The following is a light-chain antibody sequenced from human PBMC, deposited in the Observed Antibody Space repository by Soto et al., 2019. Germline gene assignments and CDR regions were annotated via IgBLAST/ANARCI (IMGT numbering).Light chain of an antibody. CDR1: QSISSY. Sequence: DLQMPQSPSSLSASVGDRVTITCRASQSISSYLNWYQQKPGKAPKLLIYAASSLQSGVPSRFSGSGSGTDFTLTISSLQPEDFATYYCQQSYSTPYTLGQGTKREIK. J-gene: IGKJ2*01. CDR3: QQSYSTPYT. V-gene: IGKV1-39*01. CDR2: AAS.